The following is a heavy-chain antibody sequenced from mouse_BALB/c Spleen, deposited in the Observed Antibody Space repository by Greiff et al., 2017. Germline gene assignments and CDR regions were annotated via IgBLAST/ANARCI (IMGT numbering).Heavy chain of an antibody. Sequence: VQLQQSGAELVRPGASVTLSCKASGYTFTDYEMHWVKQTPVHGLEWIGAIDPETGGTAYNQKFTGKATLTADKSSSTAYMELRSLTSEDSAVYYCTYDDYAMDYWGQGTSVTVSS. CDR2: IDPETGGT. CDR1: GYTFTDYE. CDR3: TYDDYAMDY. V-gene: IGHV1-15*01. D-gene: IGHD2-12*01. J-gene: IGHJ4*01.